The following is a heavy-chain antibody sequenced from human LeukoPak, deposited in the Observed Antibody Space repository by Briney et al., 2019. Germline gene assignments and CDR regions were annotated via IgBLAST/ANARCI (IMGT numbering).Heavy chain of an antibody. J-gene: IGHJ4*02. V-gene: IGHV4-59*12. CDR1: GGSISSYY. CDR3: AGQNVPTPHDY. CDR2: IYYTGFTGST. D-gene: IGHD2-2*01. Sequence: SETLSLTCTVSGGSISSYYWNWFRQSPGKGLEWIGYIYYTGFTGSTNYNPSLKSRVTISLDRSKNQFSLNLTSITAADTAVYYCAGQNVPTPHDYWGQGTQVTVSS.